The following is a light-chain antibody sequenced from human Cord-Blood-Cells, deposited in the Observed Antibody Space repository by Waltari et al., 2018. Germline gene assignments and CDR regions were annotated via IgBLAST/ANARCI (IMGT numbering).Light chain of an antibody. Sequence: AVLTQPSSLSASPGASASLTCTLRSGINLGTYRIYWYPPQPGSPPQYLLRYKSDSDKQQGYGVPSRCSGSKDASANAGILLISGLQSEYEADYYCMIWHSSAWVFGGGTKLTVL. CDR2: YKSDSDK. CDR1: SGINLGTYR. V-gene: IGLV5-45*02. J-gene: IGLJ3*02. CDR3: MIWHSSAWV.